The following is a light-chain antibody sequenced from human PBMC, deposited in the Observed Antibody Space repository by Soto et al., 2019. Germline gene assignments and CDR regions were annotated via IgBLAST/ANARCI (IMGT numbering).Light chain of an antibody. J-gene: IGLJ3*02. Sequence: QSVLTQPASVSGSPRQSITISCTGTSGDVAIYDLVSWYQQYPGKAPQLINYEVTKRPSGVSNRFSGSKSGNTASLTISGLQAEDEGDYYCSSYAGTVTLVFGGGTKVTVL. CDR1: SGDVAIYDL. V-gene: IGLV2-23*02. CDR2: EVT. CDR3: SSYAGTVTLV.